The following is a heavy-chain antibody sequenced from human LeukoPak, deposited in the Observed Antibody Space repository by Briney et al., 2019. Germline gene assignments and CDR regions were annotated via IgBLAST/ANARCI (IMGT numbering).Heavy chain of an antibody. CDR1: GGSFSGYY. V-gene: IGHV4-34*01. CDR3: ARAPAAGYFQH. J-gene: IGHJ1*01. Sequence: SETLSLTCAVYGGSFSGYYWSWIRQTPGKGLEWIGEINNSGSTNYNPSLKSRVTISVDTSKNQFSLKLNSLTAADTALNYCARAPAAGYFQHWGQGTTVTVSS. CDR2: INNSGST.